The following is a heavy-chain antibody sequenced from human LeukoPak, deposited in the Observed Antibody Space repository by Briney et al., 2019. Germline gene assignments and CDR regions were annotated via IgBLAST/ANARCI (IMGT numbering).Heavy chain of an antibody. V-gene: IGHV3-7*01. CDR3: AKLVVVTATYWYFDL. Sequence: GGSLRLSCAASGFTFSIYWMSWGRQAPGKGLDWVANIMQYGSEKYFADSVPGRSTISRDNARSSLYLQMNSLRPEDTAVYYCAKLVVVTATYWYFDLWGRGTPVTASS. J-gene: IGHJ2*01. D-gene: IGHD2-21*02. CDR1: GFTFSIYW. CDR2: IMQYGSEK.